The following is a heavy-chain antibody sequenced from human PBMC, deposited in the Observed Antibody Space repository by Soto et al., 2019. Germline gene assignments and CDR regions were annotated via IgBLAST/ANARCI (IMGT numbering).Heavy chain of an antibody. Sequence: QVQLVQSGAEVKKPGSSVKVSCTASGGTFSSSAIRWVRQASGQGLEWMGGIIPIFGTANYAQKFQGRVTIPADESTSTAYMELSSLRSEDTTLYYCASGDHSRVYDSRGYYPHLDAFDIWGQGTMVTVS. CDR3: ASGDHSRVYDSRGYYPHLDAFDI. CDR2: IIPIFGTA. V-gene: IGHV1-69*01. J-gene: IGHJ3*02. D-gene: IGHD3-22*01. CDR1: GGTFSSSA.